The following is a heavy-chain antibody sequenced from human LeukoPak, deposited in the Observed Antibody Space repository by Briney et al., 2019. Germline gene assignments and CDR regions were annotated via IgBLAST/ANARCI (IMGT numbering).Heavy chain of an antibody. CDR2: ISGSGGST. V-gene: IGHV3-23*01. CDR1: GFTFSSYA. J-gene: IGHJ4*02. CDR3: ARDDFWSGYPFDY. Sequence: GGSLRLSCAASGFTFSSYAMSWVRQAPGKGLEWVSAISGSGGSTYYADSVKGRFTISRDNSKNTLYLQMNSLRAEDTAVYYCARDDFWSGYPFDYWGQGTLVTVSS. D-gene: IGHD3-3*01.